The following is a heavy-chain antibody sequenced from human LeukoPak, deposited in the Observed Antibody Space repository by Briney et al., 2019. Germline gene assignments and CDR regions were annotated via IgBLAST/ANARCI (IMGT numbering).Heavy chain of an antibody. D-gene: IGHD2-8*01. CDR2: ISSSSSYI. CDR1: GFTLSSYS. Sequence: PGGSLRLSCAASGFTLSSYSMNWVRQAPGKGLEWVSSISSSSSYIYYADSVKGRFTISRDNAKNSLYLQMNSLRAEDTAVYYCAREKGYCTNGVCFVDYWGQGTLVTVSS. J-gene: IGHJ4*02. V-gene: IGHV3-21*01. CDR3: AREKGYCTNGVCFVDY.